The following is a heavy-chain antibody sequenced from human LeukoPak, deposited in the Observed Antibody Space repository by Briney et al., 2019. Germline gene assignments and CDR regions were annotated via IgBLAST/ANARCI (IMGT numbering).Heavy chain of an antibody. J-gene: IGHJ4*02. CDR2: IYYSGST. Sequence: SETLSLTCTVSGGSISSYYWSWIRQPPGKGLEWIGYIYYSGSTNYNPSPKSRVTISVDTSKNQFSLKLSSVTAADTAVYYCARREGRYCSGGSCSYYFDYWGQGTLVTVSS. V-gene: IGHV4-59*01. CDR3: ARREGRYCSGGSCSYYFDY. CDR1: GGSISSYY. D-gene: IGHD2-15*01.